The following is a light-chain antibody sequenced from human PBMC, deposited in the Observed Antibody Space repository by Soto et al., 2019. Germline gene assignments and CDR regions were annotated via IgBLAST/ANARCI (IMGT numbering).Light chain of an antibody. CDR3: STWDDSLNGCV. Sequence: QSVLTQPPSVSGTPGLRVNISCSGGISNIGKDTVNWYQQLPGTAAKLLMFNDDKRPSGVPDRFSGSRSGTSASLAISGRQSDEEAVYFCSTWDDSLNGCVFGGGTKVTVL. CDR2: NDD. J-gene: IGLJ3*02. V-gene: IGLV1-44*01. CDR1: ISNIGKDT.